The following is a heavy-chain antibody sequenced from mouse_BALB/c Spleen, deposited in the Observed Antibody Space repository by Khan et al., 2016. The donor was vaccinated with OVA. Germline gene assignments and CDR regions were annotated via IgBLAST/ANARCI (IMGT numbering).Heavy chain of an antibody. CDR1: GYTFTSYW. CDR3: ARDRIDY. J-gene: IGHJ2*01. Sequence: VQLQESGAELAKPGASVKMSCTASGYTFTSYWMHWIKQRPGQGLEWIGYINPTSGYTDYNQKFKDKATLTADKSSSTAYMLLSSLTSDDSAVYYCARDRIDYWGQGTALTVSS. CDR2: INPTSGYT. V-gene: IGHV1-7*01.